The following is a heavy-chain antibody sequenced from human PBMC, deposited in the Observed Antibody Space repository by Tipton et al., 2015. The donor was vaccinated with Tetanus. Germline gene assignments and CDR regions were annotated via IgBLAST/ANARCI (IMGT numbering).Heavy chain of an antibody. Sequence: GSLRLSCAASGFTISGYWMHWVRQAPGKGLVWVSRIRSDGSTTYYADSLKGRFTISRDNSKNTLSLQMISLRAEDTAIYYCARGRERCRGTNCHRATDYWGQGTLVTVSS. V-gene: IGHV3-74*01. CDR2: IRSDGSTT. D-gene: IGHD2-2*01. CDR1: GFTISGYW. CDR3: ARGRERCRGTNCHRATDY. J-gene: IGHJ4*02.